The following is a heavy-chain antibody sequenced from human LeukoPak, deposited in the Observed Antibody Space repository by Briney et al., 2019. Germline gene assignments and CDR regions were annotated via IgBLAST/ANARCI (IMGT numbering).Heavy chain of an antibody. CDR2: INGNGGST. D-gene: IGHD3-3*01. V-gene: IGHV3-20*04. CDR1: GFTFDNYG. Sequence: GGSLRLSCAASGFTFDNYGMSWVRHVPGKGLEWVASINGNGGSTAYADSVKGRFTISRDNAKNSLYLQMNSLRAEDTAFYYCARHDFWSGFKGGDYWGQGTLVTVSS. CDR3: ARHDFWSGFKGGDY. J-gene: IGHJ4*02.